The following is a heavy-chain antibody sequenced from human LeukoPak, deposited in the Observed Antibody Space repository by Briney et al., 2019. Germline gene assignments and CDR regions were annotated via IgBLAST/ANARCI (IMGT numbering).Heavy chain of an antibody. CDR3: AKDVDILTDY. CDR2: ISYDGSNK. Sequence: GRSLRLSCAASGFTFSSYGMHWVRQAPGKGLEWVAVISYDGSNKYYADSVKGRFTISRDNSKNTLYLQMNSLRAEDTAVYYCAKDVDILTDYWGQGTLVIVSS. J-gene: IGHJ4*02. V-gene: IGHV3-30*18. D-gene: IGHD3-9*01. CDR1: GFTFSSYG.